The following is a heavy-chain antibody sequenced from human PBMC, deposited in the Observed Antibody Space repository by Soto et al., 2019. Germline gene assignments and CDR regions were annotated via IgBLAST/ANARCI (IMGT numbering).Heavy chain of an antibody. CDR3: ARLDGGPSQRVFDY. V-gene: IGHV4-39*01. J-gene: IGHJ4*02. CDR2: IYYSGST. D-gene: IGHD3-16*01. CDR1: GGSISSSSYY. Sequence: SETLSLTCTVSGGSISSSSYYWGWIRQPPGKGLEWIGSIYYSGSTYYNPSLKSRVTISVDTSKNQFSLKLSSVTAADTAVYYCARLDGGPSQRVFDYWGQGTLVTVSS.